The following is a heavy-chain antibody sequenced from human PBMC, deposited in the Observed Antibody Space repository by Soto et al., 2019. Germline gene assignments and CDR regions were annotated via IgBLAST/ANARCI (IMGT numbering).Heavy chain of an antibody. CDR1: GGSITSHY. V-gene: IGHV4-59*11. CDR3: ARDGREASGMDV. J-gene: IGHJ6*02. D-gene: IGHD1-26*01. CDR2: IYYRGST. Sequence: SETLSLTCTVSGGSITSHYWSCVRQAPGKGLEWIGHIYYRGSTTYNPSLRSRSTISVDTSNNQFSLKLNSVTTADTAVYYCARDGREASGMDVWGQGTKVTVSS.